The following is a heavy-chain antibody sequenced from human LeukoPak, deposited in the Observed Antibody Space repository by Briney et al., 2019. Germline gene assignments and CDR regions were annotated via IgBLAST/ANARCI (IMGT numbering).Heavy chain of an antibody. CDR2: ISSSSSYI. J-gene: IGHJ6*04. CDR3: ARENWDIVAVPMDV. CDR1: GFTFSSYS. D-gene: IGHD5-12*01. V-gene: IGHV3-21*01. Sequence: GGSLRLSCAASGFTFSSYSMNWVRQAPGKGLEWVSSISSSSSYIYYADSVKGRFTISRDNAKKSLYLQMNSLRAEDTAVYYCARENWDIVAVPMDVWGKGTTVTVSS.